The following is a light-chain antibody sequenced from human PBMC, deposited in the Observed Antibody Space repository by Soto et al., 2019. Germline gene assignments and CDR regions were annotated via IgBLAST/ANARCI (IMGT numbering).Light chain of an antibody. J-gene: IGLJ3*02. Sequence: QSVLTQPPSVYAAPGQKVTISCSGGISNIENKYISWYQQLPGMAPKVLIYDNDKRPSGIPDRFSGSKSGTSATLDVTGLQTGDEADYYWGTWDRSRSGWVFGGGTQLTVL. CDR1: ISNIENKY. V-gene: IGLV1-51*01. CDR2: DND. CDR3: GTWDRSRSGWV.